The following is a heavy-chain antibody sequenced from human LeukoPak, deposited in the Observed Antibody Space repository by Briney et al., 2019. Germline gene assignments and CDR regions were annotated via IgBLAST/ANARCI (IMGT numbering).Heavy chain of an antibody. Sequence: GGSLRLSCAASGFTFSSYAMSWVRQAPGKGLEWVSAISGSGGTTYHADSVKGRFTISRDNSKNTLYLQMNSLRGEDTADYYCAKSSLRDQYTSSWYYFDYWGQGTLVTVSS. CDR3: AKSSLRDQYTSSWYYFDY. CDR2: ISGSGGTT. D-gene: IGHD6-13*01. V-gene: IGHV3-23*01. CDR1: GFTFSSYA. J-gene: IGHJ4*02.